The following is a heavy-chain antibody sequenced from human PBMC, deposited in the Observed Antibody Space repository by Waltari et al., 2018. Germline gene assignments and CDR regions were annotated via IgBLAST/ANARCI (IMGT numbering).Heavy chain of an antibody. V-gene: IGHV4-34*01. Sequence: QVQLQQWGAGLLKPSETLSLTCAVYGGSFSRYYWRWIRQPPGKGLEWIGEINHSGSTNYNPSLKSRVTISVDTSKNQFSLKLSSVTAADTAVYYCARAPIVVVVAATGWFDPWGQGTLVTVSS. J-gene: IGHJ5*02. CDR1: GGSFSRYY. CDR3: ARAPIVVVVAATGWFDP. D-gene: IGHD2-15*01. CDR2: INHSGST.